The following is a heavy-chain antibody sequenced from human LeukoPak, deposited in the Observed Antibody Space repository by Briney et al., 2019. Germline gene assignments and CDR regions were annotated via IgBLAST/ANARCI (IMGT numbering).Heavy chain of an antibody. V-gene: IGHV4-59*01. D-gene: IGHD2-21*01. J-gene: IGHJ5*02. CDR1: GGSISSYY. CDR3: ARDCCGGDCYSAPWFDP. Sequence: SETLSLTCTVSGGSISSYYWSWIRQPPGKGLEWIGYIYYSGSTNYNPSLKSRVTISVDTSKNQFSLKLSSVTAADTAVYYCARDCCGGDCYSAPWFDPWGQGTLVTVSS. CDR2: IYYSGST.